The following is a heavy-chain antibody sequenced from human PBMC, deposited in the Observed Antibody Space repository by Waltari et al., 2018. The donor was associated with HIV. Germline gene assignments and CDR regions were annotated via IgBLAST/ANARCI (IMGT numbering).Heavy chain of an antibody. Sequence: DVQLVESGGGLVQPGGSLRLSCGASGFIFDSYWMFWVRQAPGEGLVWVARIKTDGTITTYADSVKGRFVISRDNAKNTLFLLMNSLRVEDTAVYYCTRTLQDLYFFDEWGQGTLVTVSS. CDR3: TRTLQDLYFFDE. J-gene: IGHJ4*02. V-gene: IGHV3-74*01. CDR1: GFIFDSYW. D-gene: IGHD1-1*01. CDR2: IKTDGTIT.